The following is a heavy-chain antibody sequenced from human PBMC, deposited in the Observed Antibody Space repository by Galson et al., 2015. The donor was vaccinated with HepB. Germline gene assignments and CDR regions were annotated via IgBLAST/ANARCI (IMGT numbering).Heavy chain of an antibody. D-gene: IGHD6-19*01. V-gene: IGHV1-24*01. CDR1: GYTLTELS. J-gene: IGHJ3*02. CDR2: FDPEDGET. Sequence: SVKVSCKVSGYTLTELSMHWVRQAPGKGLEWMGGFDPEDGETIYAQKFQGRVTMTEDTSTDTAYMELSSLRSEDTAVYYCATTGGRLMWQWLVLNAFDIWGQGTMVTVSS. CDR3: ATTGGRLMWQWLVLNAFDI.